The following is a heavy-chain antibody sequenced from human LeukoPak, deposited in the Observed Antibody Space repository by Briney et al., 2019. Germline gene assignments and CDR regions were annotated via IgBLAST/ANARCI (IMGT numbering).Heavy chain of an antibody. CDR3: ARASSTGLDY. J-gene: IGHJ4*02. CDR1: GGSISSGAYY. V-gene: IGHV4-31*03. CDR2: IYYSGST. Sequence: SETLSLTCSVSGGSISSGAYYWTWIRQHPGKGLEWIGYIYYSGSTYYNPSLKSRVTISVDTSKNHFSLKLYSVTAADTAVYYCARASSTGLDYWGQGTLVTVSS. D-gene: IGHD4-11*01.